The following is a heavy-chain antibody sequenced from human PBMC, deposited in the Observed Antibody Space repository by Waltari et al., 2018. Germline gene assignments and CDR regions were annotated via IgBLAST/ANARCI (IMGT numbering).Heavy chain of an antibody. CDR2: ISDDETSI. CDR3: ARLAPRTYRSPVPGRHYYYGMDV. Sequence: EEQLLESGGGLVQPGASLRLSCAGSGFRFSNYWLNWVRQAPGKGLVWVARISDDETSISYADSVKGRFTISRDNAKNTVYLQMKRLRVEDTAVYYCARLAPRTYRSPVPGRHYYYGMDVWGQGTTVTVSS. D-gene: IGHD3-10*01. CDR1: GFRFSNYW. V-gene: IGHV3-74*01. J-gene: IGHJ6*02.